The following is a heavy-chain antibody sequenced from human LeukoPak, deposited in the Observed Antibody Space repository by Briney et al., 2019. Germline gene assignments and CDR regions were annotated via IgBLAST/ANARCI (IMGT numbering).Heavy chain of an antibody. D-gene: IGHD2-2*01. Sequence: GGSLRLPCAASGFTFSSYAMHWVRQAPGKGLEWVAVIWYDGSNKYYADSVKGRFTISRDNSKNTLYLQMNSLRAEDTAVYYCARGPPGLGYCSSTSCSFPYYFDYWGQGTLVTVSS. J-gene: IGHJ4*02. CDR3: ARGPPGLGYCSSTSCSFPYYFDY. CDR1: GFTFSSYA. V-gene: IGHV3-33*08. CDR2: IWYDGSNK.